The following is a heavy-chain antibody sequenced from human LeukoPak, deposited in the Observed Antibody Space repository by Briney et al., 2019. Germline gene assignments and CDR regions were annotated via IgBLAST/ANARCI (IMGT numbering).Heavy chain of an antibody. CDR3: ARDQKFSYFDP. CDR1: GGSVLNYY. Sequence: PSETLSLTCTVSGGSVLNYYCSWIRQPPGKGLEWVGIIDYTGTSNSNPSLGSRVSMSVDSSKNHFSLQLKSVAAADTAVYFCARDQKFSYFDPWGQGTLVTVSS. J-gene: IGHJ5*02. V-gene: IGHV4-59*02. D-gene: IGHD1-26*01. CDR2: IDYTGTS.